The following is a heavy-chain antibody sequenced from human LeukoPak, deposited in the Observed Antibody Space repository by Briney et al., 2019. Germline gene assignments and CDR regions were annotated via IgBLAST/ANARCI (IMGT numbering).Heavy chain of an antibody. V-gene: IGHV3-15*01. CDR2: IKSKTGGGTT. CDR3: TTGKSD. Sequence: PGGSLRLSCAASGFTFSNAWMSWVRQAPGKGLEWVGRIKSKTGGGTTDYAAPVKGRFTISRDDSKNTLYLQMNSLKTEDTAVYYCTTGKSDWGQGTLVTVS. J-gene: IGHJ4*02. CDR1: GFTFSNAW.